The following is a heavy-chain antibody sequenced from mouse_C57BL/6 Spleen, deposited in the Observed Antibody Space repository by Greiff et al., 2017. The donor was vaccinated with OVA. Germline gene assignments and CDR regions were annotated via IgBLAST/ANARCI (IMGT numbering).Heavy chain of an antibody. CDR2: IYPGDGDT. CDR1: GYAFSSSW. J-gene: IGHJ3*01. Sequence: VKVVESGPELVKPGASVKISCKASGYAFSSSWMNWVKQRPGKGLEWIGRIYPGDGDTNYNGKFKGKATLTADKSSSTAYMQLSSLTSEDSAVDFCARGKTDRFAYWGQGTMVTVSA. D-gene: IGHD3-2*01. V-gene: IGHV1-82*01. CDR3: ARGKTDRFAY.